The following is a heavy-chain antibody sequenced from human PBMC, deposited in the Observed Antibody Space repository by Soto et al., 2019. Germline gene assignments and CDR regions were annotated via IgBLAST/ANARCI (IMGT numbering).Heavy chain of an antibody. J-gene: IGHJ5*02. CDR1: GGSFSGYY. CDR3: ASAVPIVVVTATPSSGWFDP. D-gene: IGHD2-21*02. CDR2: INHSGST. V-gene: IGHV4-34*01. Sequence: QVQLQQWGAGLLKPSETLSLTCAVYGGSFSGYYWSWIRQPPGKGLEWIGEINHSGSTNYNPSLKSRVTISVDTSKNQFSLKLSSVTAADTAVYYCASAVPIVVVTATPSSGWFDPWGQGTLVTVSS.